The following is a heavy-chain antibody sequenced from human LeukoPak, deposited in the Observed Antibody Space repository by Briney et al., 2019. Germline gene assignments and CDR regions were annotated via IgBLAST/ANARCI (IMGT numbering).Heavy chain of an antibody. CDR3: ARCRVATKIYGMDV. J-gene: IGHJ6*02. V-gene: IGHV1-3*01. Sequence: ASVKVSCKASGYTFTSYAVHWVRQAPGQRLEWMGGINAGNGNTKYSQKFQGRVTITRDTSASTAYMELSSLRSEDTAVYYCARCRVATKIYGMDVWGQGTTVTVSS. D-gene: IGHD5-12*01. CDR1: GYTFTSYA. CDR2: INAGNGNT.